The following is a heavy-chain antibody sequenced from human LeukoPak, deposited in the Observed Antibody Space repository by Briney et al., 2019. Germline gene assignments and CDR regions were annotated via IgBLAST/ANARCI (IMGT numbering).Heavy chain of an antibody. Sequence: PSETLSLTCTVSGGSISSYYWSWIRQPPGKGLEWIGYIYTSGSTNYNPSLKSRVTISVDTSKNQFSLKLSSVTAADTAVYYCARHNPDFPPYFDYWGQGTLVTVSS. J-gene: IGHJ4*02. CDR3: ARHNPDFPPYFDY. V-gene: IGHV4-4*09. D-gene: IGHD3/OR15-3a*01. CDR1: GGSISSYY. CDR2: IYTSGST.